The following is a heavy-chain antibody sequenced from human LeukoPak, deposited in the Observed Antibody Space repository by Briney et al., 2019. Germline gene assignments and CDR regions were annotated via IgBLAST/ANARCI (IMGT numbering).Heavy chain of an antibody. Sequence: GGSLRLSCGASGFTFNDYYMTWIRQAPGKGLEWVSYISTHGSIIYHADSVKGRFTISRDNAKNSLYLQMNTLRAEDTAVYYCARVGLNDYGSGTYADYWGQGTLVTVSS. CDR2: ISTHGSII. D-gene: IGHD3-10*01. V-gene: IGHV3-11*04. J-gene: IGHJ4*02. CDR1: GFTFNDYY. CDR3: ARVGLNDYGSGTYADY.